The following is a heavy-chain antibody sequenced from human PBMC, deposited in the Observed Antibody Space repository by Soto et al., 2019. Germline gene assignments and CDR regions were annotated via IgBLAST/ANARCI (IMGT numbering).Heavy chain of an antibody. V-gene: IGHV1-2*04. J-gene: IGHJ6*03. Sequence: ASVKVSCKASGYTFTGYYMHWVRQAPGQGLEWMGWINPNSGGTNYAQKFQGWVTMTRDTSISTAYIELSRLRSDDTAVYYCARATSNDYDILTGYYYYMDVWGKGTTVTVSS. D-gene: IGHD3-9*01. CDR3: ARATSNDYDILTGYYYYMDV. CDR1: GYTFTGYY. CDR2: INPNSGGT.